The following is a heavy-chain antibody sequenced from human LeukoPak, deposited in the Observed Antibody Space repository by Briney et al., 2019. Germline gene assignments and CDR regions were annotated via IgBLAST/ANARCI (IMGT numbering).Heavy chain of an antibody. J-gene: IGHJ3*02. Sequence: GESLKISCKGSGYSFTNYWIGWVRQMPGKGLEWMGIIYPGDSDTRYSPSFQGQVTISADKSISTAYLQWSSLKASDTAMYYCARQRTIAAAGLDAFDIWGQGTMVTVSS. CDR3: ARQRTIAAAGLDAFDI. CDR2: IYPGDSDT. V-gene: IGHV5-51*01. D-gene: IGHD6-13*01. CDR1: GYSFTNYW.